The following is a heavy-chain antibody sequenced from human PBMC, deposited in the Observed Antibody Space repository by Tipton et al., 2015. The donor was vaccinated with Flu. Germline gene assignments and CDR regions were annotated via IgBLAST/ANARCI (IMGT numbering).Heavy chain of an antibody. Sequence: GLVKPSETLSLSCAVYGGSFSGHYWSWIRQPPGKGLEWIGEINHSGSTNYNPALKSRVTISVDTSKNQFSLRLTSVTAADTAVYFCARRTFSNYVSEPKNWFDLWGQGTLVTVSS. CDR1: GGSFSGHY. V-gene: IGHV4-34*01. D-gene: IGHD4-11*01. J-gene: IGHJ5*02. CDR3: ARRTFSNYVSEPKNWFDL. CDR2: INHSGST.